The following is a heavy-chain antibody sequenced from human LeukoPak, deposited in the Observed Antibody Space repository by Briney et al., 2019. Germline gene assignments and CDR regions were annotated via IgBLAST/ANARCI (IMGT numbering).Heavy chain of an antibody. CDR2: INPSGGTT. Sequence: SVKVSCKASGYNFTSYYMHWVRQAPGQGLERTGIINPSGGTTSYAQKFQGRVTVTRDTSTSTVYMELSSLRSEDTAVYYCARDLVVVTGLRTRGSFDIWGQGTMVTVSS. D-gene: IGHD2-21*02. CDR1: GYNFTSYY. V-gene: IGHV1-46*01. J-gene: IGHJ3*02. CDR3: ARDLVVVTGLRTRGSFDI.